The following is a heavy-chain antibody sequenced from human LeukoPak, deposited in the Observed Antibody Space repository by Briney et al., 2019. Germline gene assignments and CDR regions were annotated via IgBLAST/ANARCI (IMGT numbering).Heavy chain of an antibody. CDR3: ARLRWLQFPIDY. CDR2: IYYSGST. V-gene: IGHV4-31*03. D-gene: IGHD5-24*01. J-gene: IGHJ4*02. Sequence: SETLSLTCTVSGGSISSGGYYWSWIRQHPGKGLEWIAYIYYSGSTYYNPSLKSRVTKSVDTSKNQFSLKLSSVTAADTAVYYCARLRWLQFPIDYWGQGTLVTVSS. CDR1: GGSISSGGYY.